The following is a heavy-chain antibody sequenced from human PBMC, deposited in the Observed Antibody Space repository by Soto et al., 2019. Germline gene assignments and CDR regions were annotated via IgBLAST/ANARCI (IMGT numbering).Heavy chain of an antibody. Sequence: SVKVSCKASGGTFSSYAISWVRQAPGQGLEWMGGINPIFGTANYAQKFQGRVTMTTDASTSTAYMELSRLRSDDTAVYYCARGTVVPAARSVPHYYYMDVWGKGTTVTVSS. CDR3: ARGTVVPAARSVPHYYYMDV. D-gene: IGHD2-2*01. J-gene: IGHJ6*03. CDR2: INPIFGTA. CDR1: GGTFSSYA. V-gene: IGHV1-69*05.